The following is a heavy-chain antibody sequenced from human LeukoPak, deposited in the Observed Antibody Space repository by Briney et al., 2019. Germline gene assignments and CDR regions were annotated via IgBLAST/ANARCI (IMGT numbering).Heavy chain of an antibody. D-gene: IGHD6-19*01. CDR2: IYHPTTT. J-gene: IGHJ4*02. CDR1: GGSVSSDY. V-gene: IGHV4-59*02. Sequence: PSETLSLTCSVSGGSVSSDYWSWIRHSPGTGLEWIGYIYHPTTTNYNPSLKSRVSMSLDTTKNQFSLDLTSVTAADTAMYFCATGHSSGWFDFWGRGTLATLSA. CDR3: ATGHSSGWFDF.